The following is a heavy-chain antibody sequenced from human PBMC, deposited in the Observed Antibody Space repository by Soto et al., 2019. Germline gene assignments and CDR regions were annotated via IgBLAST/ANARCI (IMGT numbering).Heavy chain of an antibody. J-gene: IGHJ4*02. V-gene: IGHV4-34*01. CDR1: GGSFSNYY. CDR3: ARGSVSDFWRGYYRLFHFDF. D-gene: IGHD3-3*01. Sequence: SETLSLTCAVYGGSFSNYYWSWIRQPPGKGLEWIGEINHSGSTNYNPSLKSRVTISVDTSKNHFSLDLSSVTAADTAVYYCARGSVSDFWRGYYRLFHFDFWGPGTLVTVSS. CDR2: INHSGST.